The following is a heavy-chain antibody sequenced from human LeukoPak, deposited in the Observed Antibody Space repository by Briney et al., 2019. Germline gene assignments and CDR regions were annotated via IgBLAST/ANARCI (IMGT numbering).Heavy chain of an antibody. CDR1: GFTFSSYG. J-gene: IGHJ4*02. CDR3: AKRHTTGWYLFDY. V-gene: IGHV3-30*02. D-gene: IGHD6-19*01. Sequence: SGGSLRLSCAASGFTFSSYGMHWVRQAPGKGLEWVAFIRYDGSNKYYADSVKGRFTIPRDSSKNTLFLEMNSLRVEDTAVYYCAKRHTTGWYLFDYWGQGTLVTVSS. CDR2: IRYDGSNK.